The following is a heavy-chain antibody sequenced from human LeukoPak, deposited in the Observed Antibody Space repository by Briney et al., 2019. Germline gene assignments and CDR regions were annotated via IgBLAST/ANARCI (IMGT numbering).Heavy chain of an antibody. CDR2: INPSGGNT. D-gene: IGHD6-19*01. J-gene: IGHJ4*02. CDR1: GYTFTSYY. Sequence: ASVKVSCKASGYTFTSYYMHWLRQAPGQGLEWMGIINPSGGNTNYAQKFQGRVTMTRDTSTSTVFMEVNSLRSEDTAMYYCAREGPGSGCFLDYWGQGTLVTVSS. CDR3: AREGPGSGCFLDY. V-gene: IGHV1-46*01.